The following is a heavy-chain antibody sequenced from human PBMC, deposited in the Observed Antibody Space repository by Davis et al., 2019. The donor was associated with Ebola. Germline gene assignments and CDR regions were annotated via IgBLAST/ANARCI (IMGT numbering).Heavy chain of an antibody. CDR2: INPSGGST. V-gene: IGHV1-46*01. D-gene: IGHD3-22*01. CDR1: GYTFTSYY. J-gene: IGHJ4*02. CDR3: ARDGIVVAALDY. Sequence: AASVKVSCKASGYTFTSYYMHWVRQAPGQGLEWMGIINPSGGSTSYAQKFQGRVTMTRDTPTSTVYMELSSLRSEDTAVYYCARDGIVVAALDYWGQGTLVTVSS.